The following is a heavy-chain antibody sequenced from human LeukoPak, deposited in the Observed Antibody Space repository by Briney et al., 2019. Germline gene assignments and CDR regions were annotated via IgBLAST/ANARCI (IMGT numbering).Heavy chain of an antibody. J-gene: IGHJ1*01. CDR1: GYTFTGSY. CDR2: INPNSGGR. CDR3: ARDWAWEQVWFQH. V-gene: IGHV1-2*02. Sequence: ASVKVSCKTSGYTFTGSYMHWVRQAPGQGLEWMGWINPNSGGRNYAQKFQGRVTMTRDTSIRTAYMELSRLTSDDTAVYYCARDWAWEQVWFQHWGQGTLVTVSS. D-gene: IGHD1-26*01.